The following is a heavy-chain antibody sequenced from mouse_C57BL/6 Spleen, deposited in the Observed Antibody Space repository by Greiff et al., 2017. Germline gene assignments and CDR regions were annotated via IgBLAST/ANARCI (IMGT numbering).Heavy chain of an antibody. J-gene: IGHJ1*03. CDR2: INPGSGGT. Sequence: VQLQQSGAELVRPGTSVKVSCKASGYAFTNYLIEWVKQRPGQGLEWIGVINPGSGGTNYNEKFKGKETLTADKSSSTAYMQLSSLTSEDSAVYFCARLGDYVYFDVWGTGTTVTVSS. CDR3: ARLGDYVYFDV. V-gene: IGHV1-54*01. D-gene: IGHD2-4*01. CDR1: GYAFTNYL.